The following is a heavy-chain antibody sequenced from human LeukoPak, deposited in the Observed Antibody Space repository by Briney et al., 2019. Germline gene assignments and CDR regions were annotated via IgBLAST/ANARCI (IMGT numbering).Heavy chain of an antibody. J-gene: IGHJ6*03. V-gene: IGHV4-4*07. Sequence: SETLSLTCTVSGGSISSYYWSWIRQPAGKGLEWIGRIYTSGSTNYNPSLKSRVTISVDTSKNQFSLKLSSVTAADTAVYYCARSRYWVHYDYVWGSYLDYYYYMDVWGKGTTVTISS. CDR3: ARSRYWVHYDYVWGSYLDYYYYMDV. CDR2: IYTSGST. CDR1: GGSISSYY. D-gene: IGHD3-16*02.